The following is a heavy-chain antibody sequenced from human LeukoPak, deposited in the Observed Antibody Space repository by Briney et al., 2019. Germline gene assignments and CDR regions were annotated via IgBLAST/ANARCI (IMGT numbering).Heavy chain of an antibody. V-gene: IGHV3-48*01. CDR2: VSSSSNTI. CDR3: ARDENYYGSGGTDNYYYYYYMDV. J-gene: IGHJ6*03. CDR1: GFTFNSYS. D-gene: IGHD3-10*01. Sequence: PGGSLRLSCAASGFTFNSYSMNWVRQAPGKGLEWVSYVSSSSNTIYYADSVKGRFTISRDNVKNSLYLQMNSLRAEDTAVYYCARDENYYGSGGTDNYYYYYYMDVWGKGTTVTVSS.